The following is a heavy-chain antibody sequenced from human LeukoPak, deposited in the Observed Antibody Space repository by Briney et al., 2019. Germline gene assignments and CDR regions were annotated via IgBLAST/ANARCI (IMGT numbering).Heavy chain of an antibody. D-gene: IGHD3-16*01. Sequence: GGSLRLSCSASGFTFSDYDMNWVRQAPGKGLEWVSSISGLSTHIYYGDSVKGRFSISRDNAKNSVYLQMNSLGVEDTAIYYCGRAFPPLRTSSAGDLWGQGILVTVST. CDR2: ISGLSTHI. CDR3: GRAFPPLRTSSAGDL. V-gene: IGHV3-69-1*02. CDR1: GFTFSDYD. J-gene: IGHJ4*02.